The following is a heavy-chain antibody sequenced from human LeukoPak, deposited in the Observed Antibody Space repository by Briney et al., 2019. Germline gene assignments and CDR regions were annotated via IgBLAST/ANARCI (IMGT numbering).Heavy chain of an antibody. CDR3: ARHHSSGRYYYYYYMDV. Sequence: SVKVSCKASGGTFISYAISWVRQAPGQGLEWMGRIIPIFGTANYAQKFQGRVTITTDESTSTAYMELSSLRSDDTAVYYCARHHSSGRYYYYYYMDVWGKGTTVTVSS. D-gene: IGHD6-19*01. CDR2: IIPIFGTA. CDR1: GGTFISYA. J-gene: IGHJ6*03. V-gene: IGHV1-69*05.